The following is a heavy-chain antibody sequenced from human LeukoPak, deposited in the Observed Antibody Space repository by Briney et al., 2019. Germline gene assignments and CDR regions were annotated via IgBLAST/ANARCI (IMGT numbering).Heavy chain of an antibody. J-gene: IGHJ4*02. V-gene: IGHV3-23*01. CDR1: GFTFSNYS. CDR3: AKGRGTTVTAAANY. Sequence: PGESLRLSCAASGFTFSNYSISWVRKPPRKGLEWVSTISGTGGTTYYADSVKGRFTISRDNSKNTLFLQFNSLRADDTAVYYCAKGRGTTVTAAANYWGQGTLVTVSS. D-gene: IGHD4-17*01. CDR2: ISGTGGTT.